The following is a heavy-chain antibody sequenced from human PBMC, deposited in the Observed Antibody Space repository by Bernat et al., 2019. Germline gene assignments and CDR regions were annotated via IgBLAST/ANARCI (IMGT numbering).Heavy chain of an antibody. J-gene: IGHJ3*02. CDR3: ARIRSSSWYGDAFDI. D-gene: IGHD6-13*01. V-gene: IGHV3-66*01. CDR2: IYSGGST. Sequence: VQLVESGGGLVKPGGSLRLSCAASGFTVSSNYMSWVRQAPGKGLEWVSVIYSGGSTYYADSVKGRFTISRDNSKNTLYLQMNSLRAEDTAVYYCARIRSSSWYGDAFDIWGQGTMVTVSS. CDR1: GFTVSSNY.